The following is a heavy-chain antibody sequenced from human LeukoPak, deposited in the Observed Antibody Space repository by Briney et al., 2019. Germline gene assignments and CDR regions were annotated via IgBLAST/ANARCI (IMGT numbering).Heavy chain of an antibody. Sequence: PGGSLRLSCAASGFTSDSYAMSWVRQAPGKGLEWVSAVSRFGGTTYYADSAKGRFTISRDNSNNTVYLQMNSLRVGDTALYYCVKHVGSRWSNNRFDPWGQGTLVTVS. CDR3: VKHVGSRWSNNRFDP. J-gene: IGHJ5*02. V-gene: IGHV3-23*01. CDR1: GFTSDSYA. CDR2: VSRFGGTT. D-gene: IGHD6-13*01.